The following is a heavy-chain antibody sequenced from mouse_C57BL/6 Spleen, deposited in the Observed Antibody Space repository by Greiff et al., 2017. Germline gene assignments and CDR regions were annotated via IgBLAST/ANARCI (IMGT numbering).Heavy chain of an antibody. CDR2: IYPRSGNT. J-gene: IGHJ2*01. D-gene: IGHD4-1*01. Sequence: VKVVESGAELARPGASVKLSCKASGYTFTSYGISWVKQRTGQGLEWIGEIYPRSGNTYYNEKFKGKATLTADKSSSTAYMELRSLTSEDSAVYFCAGGTGRWDYWGQGTTLTVSS. CDR1: GYTFTSYG. CDR3: AGGTGRWDY. V-gene: IGHV1-81*01.